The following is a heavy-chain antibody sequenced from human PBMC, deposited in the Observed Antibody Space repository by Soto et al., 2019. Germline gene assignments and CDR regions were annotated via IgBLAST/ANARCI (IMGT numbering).Heavy chain of an antibody. CDR2: ISYDGSNK. D-gene: IGHD3-16*01. V-gene: IGHV3-30*18. CDR1: GFTFSSYG. Sequence: QVQLVESGGGVVQPGRSLRLSCAASGFTFSSYGMHWVRQAPGKGLEWVAVISYDGSNKYYPDSVKGRFTISRDNSKNTLYLQMNSLRAEDTAVYYCAKDKMRRLGCNVPAEYFQHWGQGTLVTVSS. CDR3: AKDKMRRLGCNVPAEYFQH. J-gene: IGHJ1*01.